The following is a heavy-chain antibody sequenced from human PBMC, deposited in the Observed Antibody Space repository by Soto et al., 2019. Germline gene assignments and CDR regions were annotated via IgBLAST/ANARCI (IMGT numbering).Heavy chain of an antibody. D-gene: IGHD6-25*01. CDR2: IIPIFGTA. V-gene: IGHV1-69*13. CDR1: GGTFSSYA. J-gene: IGHJ3*02. Sequence: SGKFSCKSSGGTFSSYAISWLRQAPGQGLEWMGGIIPIFGTANYAQKFQGRVTITADESTSTAYMELSSLRSEDTAVYYCARDSAGFLRAFDIWGQGTMVTV. CDR3: ARDSAGFLRAFDI.